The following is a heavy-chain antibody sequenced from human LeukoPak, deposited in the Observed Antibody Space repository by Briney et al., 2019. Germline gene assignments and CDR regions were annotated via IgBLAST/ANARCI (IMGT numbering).Heavy chain of an antibody. V-gene: IGHV4-39*07. J-gene: IGHJ4*02. CDR3: ARDQGGYDY. D-gene: IGHD2-15*01. CDR1: GGSISSSSYY. CDR2: IYYSGST. Sequence: SETLSLTCTVSGGSISSSSYYWVWIRQPPGKGLEWIGSIYYSGSTYYNPSLKSRVTISADTSKNQFSLKLSSVTAADTAVYYCARDQGGYDYWGQGTLVTVSA.